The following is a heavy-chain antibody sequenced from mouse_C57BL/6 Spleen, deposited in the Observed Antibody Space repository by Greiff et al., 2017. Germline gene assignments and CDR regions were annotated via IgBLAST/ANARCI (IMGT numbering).Heavy chain of an antibody. CDR2: INPISGYT. CDR1: GYTFTSYW. Sequence: QVQLQQSGAELAKPGASVKLSCKASGYTFTSYWMHWVKQRPGQGLEWIGYINPISGYTKYNQKFKDKATLTADKSSSAAYMQLSSLTYDDAAVYCCARAVEGYYGDFDVWGTGTTVTVSS. D-gene: IGHD1-2*01. V-gene: IGHV1-7*01. J-gene: IGHJ1*03. CDR3: ARAVEGYYGDFDV.